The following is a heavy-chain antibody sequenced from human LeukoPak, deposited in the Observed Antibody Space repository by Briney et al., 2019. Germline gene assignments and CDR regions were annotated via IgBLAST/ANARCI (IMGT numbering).Heavy chain of an antibody. V-gene: IGHV4-34*01. CDR1: GGSFSGYY. Sequence: SETLSLTCAVYGGSFSGYYWSWIRQPPGKGLEWSGEINHSGSTNYNPSLKSRVTISVDTSKNQFSLKLSSVTAADTAVYFCARGDTALYFDYWGQGTLVTVSS. CDR2: INHSGST. J-gene: IGHJ4*02. D-gene: IGHD2-21*02. CDR3: ARGDTALYFDY.